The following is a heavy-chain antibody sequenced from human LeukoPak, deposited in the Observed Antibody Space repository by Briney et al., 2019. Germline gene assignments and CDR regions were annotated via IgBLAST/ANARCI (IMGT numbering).Heavy chain of an antibody. CDR3: ARTQDTAMATDYFDY. J-gene: IGHJ4*02. CDR1: GYTFTSYY. V-gene: IGHV1-46*01. D-gene: IGHD5-18*01. CDR2: INPSGGST. Sequence: ASVKVSCKASGYTFTSYYMHWVRQAPGQGLEWMGIINPSGGSTSYAQKFQGRVTMTRDTSTSTVYMELSSLRSEDTAVYYCARTQDTAMATDYFDYWGQGTLVTVSS.